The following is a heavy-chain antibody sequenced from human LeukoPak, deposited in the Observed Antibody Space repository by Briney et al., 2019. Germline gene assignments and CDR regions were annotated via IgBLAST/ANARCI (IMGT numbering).Heavy chain of an antibody. CDR1: GFTFSDYA. CDR2: ISGSGGTT. Sequence: PGGSLRLSCAASGFTFSDYATTWVRQAPGKGLEWVSAISGSGGTTYYLDSVKGRFTISRDNSKNTLYLQMSSLRAEDTAVYFCATRSGNFFDSWGQGTLVTVSS. CDR3: ATRSGNFFDS. D-gene: IGHD1-26*01. V-gene: IGHV3-23*01. J-gene: IGHJ4*02.